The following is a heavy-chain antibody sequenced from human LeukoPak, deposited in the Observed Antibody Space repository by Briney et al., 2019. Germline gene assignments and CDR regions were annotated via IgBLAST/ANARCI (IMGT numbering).Heavy chain of an antibody. D-gene: IGHD6-13*01. Sequence: GGSLRLSCAASGFTFSSYSMNWVRQAPGKGLEWVSSISSSSGYIYYADSVKGRFTISRDNAKNSLYLQMNSLRAEDTAVYYCARAPFAAAGTRDWGQGTLVTVSS. CDR3: ARAPFAAAGTRD. J-gene: IGHJ4*02. V-gene: IGHV3-21*01. CDR1: GFTFSSYS. CDR2: ISSSSGYI.